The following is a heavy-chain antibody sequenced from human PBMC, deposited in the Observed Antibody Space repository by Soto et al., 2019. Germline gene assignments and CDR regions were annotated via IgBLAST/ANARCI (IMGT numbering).Heavy chain of an antibody. J-gene: IGHJ4*02. Sequence: SETLSLTCAVYGGSFSGYYWSWIRQPPGKGLEWIGEINHSGSTNYNPSLKSRVTISVDTSKNQFSLKLSSVTAADTAVYYCARLTFRSSTPTYWGQGTLVTVS. D-gene: IGHD1-26*01. CDR3: ARLTFRSSTPTY. CDR2: INHSGST. V-gene: IGHV4-34*01. CDR1: GGSFSGYY.